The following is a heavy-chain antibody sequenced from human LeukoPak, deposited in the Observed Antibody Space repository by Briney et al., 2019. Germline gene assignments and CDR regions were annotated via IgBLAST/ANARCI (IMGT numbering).Heavy chain of an antibody. CDR3: ATSNDAKTAPFDP. J-gene: IGHJ5*02. CDR1: GVSMSAYQ. D-gene: IGHD2-21*02. V-gene: IGHV4-4*09. Sequence: PSETLSLTCTVSGVSMSAYQWSWVRQSPEKGLEWIGCINIKGETSYNPSLKTRVTTSVDTSKSQFSLRLTSVTAADTAVYYCATSNDAKTAPFDPWGQGAPVTVSS. CDR2: INIKGET.